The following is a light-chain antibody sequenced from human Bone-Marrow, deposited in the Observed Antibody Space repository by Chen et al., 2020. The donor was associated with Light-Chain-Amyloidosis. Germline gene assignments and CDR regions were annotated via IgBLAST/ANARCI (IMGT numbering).Light chain of an antibody. CDR2: GSS. J-gene: IGKJ4*01. CDR1: QTISSNY. CDR3: QQYGTSPLT. Sequence: EIVLTQSPGTLSLSPGEGANLSCRASQTISSNYLTWYQQKFGQAPRLLIYGSSSRATGIPDRFTGSGSVTDFTLTNNRLEPEDFAMYYCQQYGTSPLTFGGGTKVEIK. V-gene: IGKV3-20*01.